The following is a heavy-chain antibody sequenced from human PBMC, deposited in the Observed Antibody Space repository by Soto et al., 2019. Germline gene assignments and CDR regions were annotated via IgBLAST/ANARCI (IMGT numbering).Heavy chain of an antibody. J-gene: IGHJ4*02. V-gene: IGHV1-2*02. Sequence: ASVKVSCKASGYTFTDYDIHWVRQAPGQGLEWMGWINPNSGGTNYAQKLQDGVTMTRDTSISTAYVELNRLRSDDTAVYYCARGLDYHDSSGYYIYWGQGTLVTVSS. D-gene: IGHD3-22*01. CDR3: ARGLDYHDSSGYYIY. CDR2: INPNSGGT. CDR1: GYTFTDYD.